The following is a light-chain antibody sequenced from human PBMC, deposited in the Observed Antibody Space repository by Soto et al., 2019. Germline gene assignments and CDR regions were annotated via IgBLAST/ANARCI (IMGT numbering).Light chain of an antibody. CDR2: YAS. CDR3: QQYDTWPPLT. CDR1: QSVSNN. V-gene: IGKV3-15*01. Sequence: EIMMTQSPAILSVSPGERATLYCRASQSVSNNLAWYKQKPGQVPRLLIYYASTRATGVPTRFSGSGSGTDFTLTISSLQSEDFAVYYCQQYDTWPPLTFGQGTRLEIK. J-gene: IGKJ5*01.